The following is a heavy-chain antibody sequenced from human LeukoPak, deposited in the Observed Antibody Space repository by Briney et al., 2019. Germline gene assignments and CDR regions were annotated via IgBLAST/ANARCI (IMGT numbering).Heavy chain of an antibody. D-gene: IGHD3-16*01. CDR2: IYPGDSDP. J-gene: IGHJ4*02. CDR1: GYTFTTYW. Sequence: GESLKISCKGSGYTFTTYWIGWVRQMPGKGLEWVGIIYPGDSDPRYSPSFQGHVTISADKSISTAHLQWSSLKASDTAMYFCGRGRGKDDYWGQGTLVTVSS. CDR3: GRGRGKDDY. V-gene: IGHV5-51*01.